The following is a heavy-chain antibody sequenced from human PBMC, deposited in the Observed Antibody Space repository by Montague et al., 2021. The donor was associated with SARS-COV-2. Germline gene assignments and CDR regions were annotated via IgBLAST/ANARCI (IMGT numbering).Heavy chain of an antibody. V-gene: IGHV6-1*01. D-gene: IGHD4-17*01. CDR3: SRGTLRFGMDV. Sequence: CATSGDSVSRNTAFWNWVRQSPSRGLEFLGRTYYRSKWQNDYAVSVRSRITINPDTSKNQFSLHLNSVTPEDTAVYYCSRGTLRFGMDVWGQGTTVTVSS. CDR1: GDSVSRNTAF. J-gene: IGHJ6*02. CDR2: TYYRSKWQN.